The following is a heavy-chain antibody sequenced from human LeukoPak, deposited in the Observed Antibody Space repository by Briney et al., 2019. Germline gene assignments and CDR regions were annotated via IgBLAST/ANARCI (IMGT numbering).Heavy chain of an antibody. V-gene: IGHV3-33*01. J-gene: IGHJ3*02. CDR1: GFTFSSYG. Sequence: QSGRSLRLSCAASGFTFSSYGMHWVRQAPGKGLEWVAVIWYDGSNKYYADSVKGRFTISRDNSKNTLHLQMNSLRAEDTAVYYCARERRAPYSSGWYGPNDAFDIWGQGTMVTVSS. CDR2: IWYDGSNK. D-gene: IGHD6-19*01. CDR3: ARERRAPYSSGWYGPNDAFDI.